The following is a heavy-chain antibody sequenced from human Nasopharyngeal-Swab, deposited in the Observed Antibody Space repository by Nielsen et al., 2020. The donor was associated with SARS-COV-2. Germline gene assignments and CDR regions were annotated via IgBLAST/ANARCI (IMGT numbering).Heavy chain of an antibody. Sequence: GESLKISCSASGFPFSSYGMHWVRQAPGKGLEWVAVIWYDGSNKYYADSVKGRFTISRDNSKNTLYLQMNSLRAEDTAVYYCARDVPPAGDYDYFQHWGQGTLVTVSS. CDR3: ARDVPPAGDYDYFQH. J-gene: IGHJ1*01. CDR2: IWYDGSNK. V-gene: IGHV3-33*01. D-gene: IGHD4-17*01. CDR1: GFPFSSYG.